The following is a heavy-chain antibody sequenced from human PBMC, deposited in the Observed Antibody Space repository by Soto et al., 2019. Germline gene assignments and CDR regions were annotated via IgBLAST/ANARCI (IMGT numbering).Heavy chain of an antibody. Sequence: ASVKVSCKASGYTFSTYYLHWVRQAPGQGLEWVGIIDPSGGSTSYAQKFQGRVTMTRDTSASTVYMEMSSLRSEDTAVYYCARLSHDSSGFYEYSFDYWGQ. J-gene: IGHJ4*02. CDR3: ARLSHDSSGFYEYSFDY. V-gene: IGHV1-46*03. CDR1: GYTFSTYY. D-gene: IGHD3-22*01. CDR2: IDPSGGST.